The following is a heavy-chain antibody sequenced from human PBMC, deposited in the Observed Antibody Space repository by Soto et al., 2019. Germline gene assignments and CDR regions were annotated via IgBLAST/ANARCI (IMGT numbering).Heavy chain of an antibody. CDR3: AIIAARPYYYSTDV. CDR2: IYYSGST. CDR1: GGSISSSSYY. Sequence: PSETLSLTCTVSGGSISSSSYYWGWIRQPPGKGLEWIGSIYYSGSTYYNPSLKSRVTISVDTSKNQFSLKLSSVTAADTAVYYCAIIAARPYYYSTDVSGKGTTVTVSS. J-gene: IGHJ6*03. D-gene: IGHD6-6*01. V-gene: IGHV4-39*01.